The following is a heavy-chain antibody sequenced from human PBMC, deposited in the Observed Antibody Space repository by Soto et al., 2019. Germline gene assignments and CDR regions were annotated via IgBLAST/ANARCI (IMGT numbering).Heavy chain of an antibody. V-gene: IGHV4-4*02. CDR2: INQRGSR. Sequence: SETLSLTCAVSSGTISSSNWWTWVRQPPGKGLEWIGEINQRGSRTYNPSLRSRVTMSVDKSKSQVFLKLSSVTAADTAIYYCAGLGMVAAHREFDPWGQGTLVTVSS. CDR3: AGLGMVAAHREFDP. D-gene: IGHD2-15*01. CDR1: SGTISSSNW. J-gene: IGHJ5*02.